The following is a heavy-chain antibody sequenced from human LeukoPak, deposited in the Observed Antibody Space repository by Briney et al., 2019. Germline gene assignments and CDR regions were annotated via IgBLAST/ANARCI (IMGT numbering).Heavy chain of an antibody. CDR2: INHSGST. CDR1: GVSFSGYY. D-gene: IGHD2-15*01. J-gene: IGHJ3*02. Sequence: PSETLSLTCAVYGVSFSGYYWSWIRQPPGKGLEWIGEINHSGSTNYYPSLKSRVTISVDTSKNQFSLKLSSVTAADTAVYYCARSRYCSGGNCYSGTDAFDIWGQGTMVTVSS. CDR3: ARSRYCSGGNCYSGTDAFDI. V-gene: IGHV4-34*01.